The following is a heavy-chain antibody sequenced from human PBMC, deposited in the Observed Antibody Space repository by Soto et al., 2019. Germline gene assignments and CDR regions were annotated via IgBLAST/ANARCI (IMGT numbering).Heavy chain of an antibody. CDR3: ASSSIRSYYYYGMDV. D-gene: IGHD2-2*01. Sequence: RASVKVSCKASGYTFTSYAMHWVRQAPGQRLEWMGWINAGNGNTKYSQKFQGRVTITRDTSASTAYMELSSLRSEDTAVYYCASSSIRSYYYYGMDVWGQGTTVTVSS. CDR1: GYTFTSYA. V-gene: IGHV1-3*01. J-gene: IGHJ6*02. CDR2: INAGNGNT.